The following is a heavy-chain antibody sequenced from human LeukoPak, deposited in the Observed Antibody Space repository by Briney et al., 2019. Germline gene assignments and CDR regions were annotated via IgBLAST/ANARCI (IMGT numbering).Heavy chain of an antibody. J-gene: IGHJ5*02. CDR3: ARDRTIYEGDDWFDP. D-gene: IGHD5/OR15-5a*01. CDR2: ISSSSSSYI. CDR1: GFTFSSYS. Sequence: NPGGSLRLSCAASGFTFSSYSMNWVRQAPGKGLEWVSSISSSSSSYIYYADSVKGRFTISRDNAKNSLYLQMSSLRAEDTAVYYCARDRTIYEGDDWFDPWGQGTLVTVSS. V-gene: IGHV3-21*01.